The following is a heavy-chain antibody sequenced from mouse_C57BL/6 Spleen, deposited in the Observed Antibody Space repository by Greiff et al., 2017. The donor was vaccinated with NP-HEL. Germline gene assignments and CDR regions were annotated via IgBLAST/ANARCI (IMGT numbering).Heavy chain of an antibody. CDR2: ISYDGSN. CDR3: AREGYSNDAMDY. CDR1: GYSITSGYY. D-gene: IGHD2-5*01. V-gene: IGHV3-6*01. Sequence: EVKLVESGPGLVKPSQSLSLTCSVTGYSITSGYYWNWIRQFPGNKLEWMGYISYDGSNNYNPSLKNRISITRDTSKNQFFLKLNSVTTEDTATYYCAREGYSNDAMDYWGQGTSVTVSS. J-gene: IGHJ4*01.